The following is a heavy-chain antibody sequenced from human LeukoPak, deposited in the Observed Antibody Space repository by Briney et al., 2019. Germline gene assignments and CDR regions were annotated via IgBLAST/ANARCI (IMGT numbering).Heavy chain of an antibody. CDR2: ISYDGSNK. CDR3: ARGPSINCGDYYY. CDR1: GFTFSSYA. J-gene: IGHJ4*02. Sequence: GGSLRLSCAASGFTFSSYAMHWVRQAPGKGLEWVAVISYDGSNKYYADSVKGRFTISRDNSKNTLYLQMNSLRAEDTAVYYCARGPSINCGDYYYWGQGTLVTVSS. V-gene: IGHV3-30-3*01. D-gene: IGHD4-17*01.